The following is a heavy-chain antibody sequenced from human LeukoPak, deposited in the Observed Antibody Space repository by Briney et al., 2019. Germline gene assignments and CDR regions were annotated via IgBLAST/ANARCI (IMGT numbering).Heavy chain of an antibody. CDR2: IYHSGST. CDR1: GGSISSSNW. J-gene: IGHJ4*02. V-gene: IGHV4-4*02. Sequence: SGTLSLTCAVSGGSISSSNWWSWVRQPPGKGLERIGEIYHSGSTNYNPSLKSRVTISVDKSKNQFSLKLSSVTAADTAVYYCARDNDSSGYYFDYWGQGTLVTVSS. D-gene: IGHD3-22*01. CDR3: ARDNDSSGYYFDY.